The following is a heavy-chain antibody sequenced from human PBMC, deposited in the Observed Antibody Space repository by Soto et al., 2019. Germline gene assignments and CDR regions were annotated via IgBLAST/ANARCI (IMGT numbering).Heavy chain of an antibody. J-gene: IGHJ4*02. CDR3: ANLYYYDSSGYYYVDY. D-gene: IGHD3-22*01. Sequence: PSETLSLTCTVSGGSISSSSYYWGWIRQPPGKGLERIGSIYYSGSTYYNPSLKSRVTISVDTSKNQFSLKLSSVTASDSVVYYCANLYYYDSSGYYYVDYWGQGTLVTVS. CDR2: IYYSGST. V-gene: IGHV4-39*01. CDR1: GGSISSSSYY.